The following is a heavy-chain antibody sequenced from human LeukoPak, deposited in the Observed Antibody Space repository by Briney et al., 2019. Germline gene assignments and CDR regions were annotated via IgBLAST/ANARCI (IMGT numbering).Heavy chain of an antibody. V-gene: IGHV4-4*07. CDR3: ARDYYDSSGYYSRGGYYYMDV. J-gene: IGHJ6*03. D-gene: IGHD3-22*01. CDR1: GASISSYY. Sequence: PSETLSLTCTVSGASISSYYWSWIRQPAGKGLEWIGRIYTSGSTNYNPSLKSRVTISVDKPKNQFSLKLSSVTAADTAVYYCARDYYDSSGYYSRGGYYYMDVWGKGTTVTVSS. CDR2: IYTSGST.